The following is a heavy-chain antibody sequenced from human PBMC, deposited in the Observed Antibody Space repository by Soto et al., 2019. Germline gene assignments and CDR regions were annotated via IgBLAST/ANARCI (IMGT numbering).Heavy chain of an antibody. CDR3: ARRQCVGNCASWLDP. V-gene: IGHV3-23*01. J-gene: IGHJ5*02. D-gene: IGHD2-15*01. CDR2: FSESADGI. CDR1: GFTLTNHA. Sequence: GGSLRLSCAASGFTLTNHAIHWVRQAPGKGLEWVSSFSESADGIRYADSVKGRFTISRDTFNNTVYLQMNSLRAEDTAVYFCARRQCVGNCASWLDPWGQGTLVTVSS.